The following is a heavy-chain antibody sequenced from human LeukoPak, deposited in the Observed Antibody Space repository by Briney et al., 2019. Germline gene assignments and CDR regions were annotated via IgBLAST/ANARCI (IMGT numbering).Heavy chain of an antibody. CDR1: GFTFGDYA. J-gene: IGHJ4*02. CDR2: IRSKAYGGTT. CDR3: TRESSGSPR. D-gene: IGHD1-26*01. V-gene: IGHV3-49*04. Sequence: GGSLRLSCTASGFTFGDYAMSWVRQAPGKGLEWVGFIRSKAYGGTTEYAASVKGRFTISRDDSKSIAYLQMNSLKTEDTAVYYCTRESSGSPRWGQGTLVTVSS.